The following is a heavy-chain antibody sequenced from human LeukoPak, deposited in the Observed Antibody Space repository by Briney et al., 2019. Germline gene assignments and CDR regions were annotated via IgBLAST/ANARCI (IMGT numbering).Heavy chain of an antibody. CDR2: IYYSGST. D-gene: IGHD4-17*01. CDR1: GGSISSYY. CDR3: ARHPPDYGDYYIDY. V-gene: IGHV4-59*08. J-gene: IGHJ4*02. Sequence: SETLSLTCTVSGGSISSYYWSWIRQPPGKGLEWIGYIYYSGSTNYNPSLKSRATTSVDTSKNQFSLKLSSVTAADTAVYYCARHPPDYGDYYIDYWGQGTLVTVSS.